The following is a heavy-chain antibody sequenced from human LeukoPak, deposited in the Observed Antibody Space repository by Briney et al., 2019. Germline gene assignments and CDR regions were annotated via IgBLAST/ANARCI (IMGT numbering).Heavy chain of an antibody. CDR2: IWYDGTTT. J-gene: IGHJ4*02. Sequence: PGRSLRLSCAASGFIFSSFGMHWVRQAPGRGLEWVATIWYDGTTTYYADSVKGRFTISRDDSKNTVYLQMNSLRAEDTATYYCAKDTLAYYFDYWGQGTLVTVSS. CDR1: GFIFSSFG. V-gene: IGHV3-33*06. CDR3: AKDTLAYYFDY.